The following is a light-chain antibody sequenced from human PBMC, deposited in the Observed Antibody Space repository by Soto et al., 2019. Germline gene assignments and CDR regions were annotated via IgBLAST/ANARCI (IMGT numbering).Light chain of an antibody. V-gene: IGLV2-11*01. CDR1: STYVRDYKY. Sequence: QSALTQPRSVSGSPGQSVTISCIGTSTYVRDYKYVSWYQQHPGKAPKLMIFDVSERPSGVPDRFSGSKSGSTASLTISGLKVDDEADYYCCSYAANYVVFGGGTKLTVL. CDR2: DVS. CDR3: CSYAANYVV. J-gene: IGLJ2*01.